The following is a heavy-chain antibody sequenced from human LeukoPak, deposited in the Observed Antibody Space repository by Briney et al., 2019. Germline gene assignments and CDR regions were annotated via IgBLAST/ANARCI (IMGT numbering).Heavy chain of an antibody. J-gene: IGHJ4*02. V-gene: IGHV4-4*07. Sequence: SETLSLTCTVSGSSIRSYYWSWIRQPAGKGLEWIGRIYTSGSPNYNPSLKSRVTMSVDTSKNQFSLKLSSVTGADTAVYYCARERITMVRGGRGEVLDYWGQGTLVTASS. D-gene: IGHD3-10*01. CDR2: IYTSGSP. CDR3: ARERITMVRGGRGEVLDY. CDR1: GSSIRSYY.